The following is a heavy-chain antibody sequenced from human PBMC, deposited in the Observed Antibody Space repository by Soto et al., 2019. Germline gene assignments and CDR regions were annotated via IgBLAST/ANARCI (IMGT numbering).Heavy chain of an antibody. V-gene: IGHV1-8*01. J-gene: IGHJ6*03. CDR1: GYTFTSYD. D-gene: IGHD3-10*01. Sequence: QVQLVQSGAEVKKPGASVKVSCKASGYTFTSYDINWVRQATGQGLEWMGWMNPNSGNTGYAQKFQGRVTMTRNTSIRTAYMELSSLRSEDTAVYYCARGGGNLLLWFGELLRDYYYYYMDVWGKGTTVTVSS. CDR3: ARGGGNLLLWFGELLRDYYYYYMDV. CDR2: MNPNSGNT.